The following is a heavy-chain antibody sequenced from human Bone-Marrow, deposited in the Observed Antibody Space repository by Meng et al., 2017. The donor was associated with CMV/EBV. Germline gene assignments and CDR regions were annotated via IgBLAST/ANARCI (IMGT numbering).Heavy chain of an antibody. V-gene: IGHV1-46*01. CDR2: ITSGHGST. CDR1: GYIFTNYY. Sequence: ASVKVSCKASGYIFTNYYMHWVRQAPGQGLEWMAIITSGHGSTTYAQKFQGRVTMTRDTSTSTVYMELSSLRSEDTAVYYCAREGGSSPPPSFDYWGQGTLVTGSS. J-gene: IGHJ4*02. D-gene: IGHD6-6*01. CDR3: AREGGSSPPPSFDY.